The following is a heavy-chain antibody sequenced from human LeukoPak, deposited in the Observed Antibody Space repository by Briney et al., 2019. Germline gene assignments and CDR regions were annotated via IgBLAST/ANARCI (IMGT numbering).Heavy chain of an antibody. Sequence: GGSLRLSCAASGFTFSTYAMHWVRQAPGKGLEYISGINDNGDITYYANSVKGRFTISRDNSKNTLLLQMGSLKTEDMAVYFCARERIATPSLDPWGQGILVTVSS. CDR1: GFTFSTYA. J-gene: IGHJ5*02. CDR2: INDNGDIT. D-gene: IGHD2-15*01. V-gene: IGHV3-64*01. CDR3: ARERIATPSLDP.